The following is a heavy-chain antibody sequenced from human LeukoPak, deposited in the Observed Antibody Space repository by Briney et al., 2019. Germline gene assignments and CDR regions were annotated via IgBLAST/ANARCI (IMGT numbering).Heavy chain of an antibody. Sequence: GRSLRLSCAASGFTFSSYGMHWVRQAPGKGLEWVAVISYDGSNKYYADSVKGRFTISRDNSKNTLYLQMNSLRAEDTAVYYCAKEGYDFWSGYLLGLDNWGQGTLVTVSS. D-gene: IGHD3-3*01. CDR2: ISYDGSNK. CDR1: GFTFSSYG. CDR3: AKEGYDFWSGYLLGLDN. J-gene: IGHJ4*02. V-gene: IGHV3-30*18.